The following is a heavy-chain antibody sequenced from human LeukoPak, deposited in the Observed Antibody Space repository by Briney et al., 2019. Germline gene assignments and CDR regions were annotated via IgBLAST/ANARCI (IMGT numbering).Heavy chain of an antibody. CDR3: AKYDTVGELPNDAFDI. D-gene: IGHD3-10*01. CDR1: GFTFSDYA. J-gene: IGHJ3*02. Sequence: GGSLRLSCAASGFTFSDYAMSWVRQAPGKGLEWVSVISGSGGSTNYADSVKGRFTISRDNSKNTLYLQMNSLRAEDTAVYYCAKYDTVGELPNDAFDIWGQGTMVTVSS. CDR2: ISGSGGST. V-gene: IGHV3-23*01.